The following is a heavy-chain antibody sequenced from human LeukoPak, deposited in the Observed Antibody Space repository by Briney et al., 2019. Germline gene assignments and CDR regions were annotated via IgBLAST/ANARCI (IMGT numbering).Heavy chain of an antibody. V-gene: IGHV3-23*01. Sequence: GGSLRLSRAASGFTFSSYAMSWVRQAPGKGLEWVSAISGSGGSTYYADSVKGRFTISRDNSKNTLYLQMNSLRTEDTAVYYCARAGSHRNSGYDYWGQGTLVTVSS. D-gene: IGHD5-12*01. CDR2: ISGSGGST. J-gene: IGHJ4*02. CDR1: GFTFSSYA. CDR3: ARAGSHRNSGYDY.